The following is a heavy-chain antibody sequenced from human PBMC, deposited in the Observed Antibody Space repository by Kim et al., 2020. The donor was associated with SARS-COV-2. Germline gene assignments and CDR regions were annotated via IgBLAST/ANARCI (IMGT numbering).Heavy chain of an antibody. D-gene: IGHD6-19*01. Sequence: SVKVSCKASGGTFSSYAISWVRQAPGQGLEWMGGIIPIFGTANYAQKFQGRVTITADESTSTAYMELSSLRSEDTAVYYCARDPSRYSSGWYNYYYGMDVWGQGTTVTVSS. CDR1: GGTFSSYA. V-gene: IGHV1-69*13. CDR2: IIPIFGTA. J-gene: IGHJ6*02. CDR3: ARDPSRYSSGWYNYYYGMDV.